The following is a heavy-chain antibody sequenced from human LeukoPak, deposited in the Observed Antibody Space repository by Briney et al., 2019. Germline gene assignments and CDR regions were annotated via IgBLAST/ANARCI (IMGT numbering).Heavy chain of an antibody. D-gene: IGHD4-17*01. Sequence: PGGSLRLSCAASGFTFSSYSMNWVRQAPGKGLEWVSSISSSSYIYYADSVKGRFTISRDNAKNSLYLQMNSLRAEDTAVYYCARDRNPYGDFYFDYWGQGTLVTVSS. J-gene: IGHJ4*02. V-gene: IGHV3-21*01. CDR2: ISSSSYI. CDR1: GFTFSSYS. CDR3: ARDRNPYGDFYFDY.